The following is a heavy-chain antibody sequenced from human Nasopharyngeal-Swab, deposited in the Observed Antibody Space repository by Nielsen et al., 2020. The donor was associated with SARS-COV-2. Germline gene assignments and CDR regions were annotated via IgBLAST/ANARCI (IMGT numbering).Heavy chain of an antibody. CDR3: AKGSSWEAYNWFDP. J-gene: IGHJ5*02. Sequence: SLKISCEASGFTFDDYAMHWVRQAPGKGLEWVSGISWNSGSIGYADSVKGRFTISRDNAKNSLYLQMNSLRAEDTALYYCAKGSSWEAYNWFDPWGQGTLVTVSS. CDR1: GFTFDDYA. CDR2: ISWNSGSI. V-gene: IGHV3-9*01. D-gene: IGHD1-26*01.